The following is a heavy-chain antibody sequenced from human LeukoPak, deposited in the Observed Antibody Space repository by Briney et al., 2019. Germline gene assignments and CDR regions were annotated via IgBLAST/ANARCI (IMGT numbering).Heavy chain of an antibody. Sequence: PGGSLRLSCAASGFNLNSYMLNWVRQAPGKGLEWVAVISYDGSNKYYADSVKGRFTISRDNSKNTLYLQMNSLRAEDAAVYYCAKDPAGFDYWGQGTLVTVSS. V-gene: IGHV3-30-3*01. J-gene: IGHJ4*02. CDR1: GFNLNSYM. CDR3: AKDPAGFDY. CDR2: ISYDGSNK.